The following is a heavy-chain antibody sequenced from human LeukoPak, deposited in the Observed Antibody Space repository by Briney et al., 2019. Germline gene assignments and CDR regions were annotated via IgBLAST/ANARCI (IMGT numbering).Heavy chain of an antibody. V-gene: IGHV3-23*01. Sequence: GGSLRLSCAASGFTFDDYAMHWVRQAPGKGLEWVSAISGSGGSTYYADSVKGRFTISRDNAKNSLYLQMNSLRAEDTAVYYCARRAGGYSHPYDYWGQGTLVTVSS. D-gene: IGHD4-23*01. CDR1: GFTFDDYA. CDR2: ISGSGGST. J-gene: IGHJ4*02. CDR3: ARRAGGYSHPYDY.